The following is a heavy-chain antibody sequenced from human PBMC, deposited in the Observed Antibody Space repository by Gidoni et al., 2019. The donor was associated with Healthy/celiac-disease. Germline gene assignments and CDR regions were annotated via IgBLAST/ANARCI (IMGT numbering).Heavy chain of an antibody. V-gene: IGHV1-46*03. Sequence: VQLVQSGAEVKKPGASVKVSCQASGSTFTSYYMHWVRQAPGQGLEWMGIINPSGGSTSYAQKFQGRVTMTRDTSTSTVYMELSSLRSEDTAVYYCAREAGIAAARGLPSYNWFDPWGQGTLVTVSS. J-gene: IGHJ5*02. CDR2: INPSGGST. CDR3: AREAGIAAARGLPSYNWFDP. D-gene: IGHD6-13*01. CDR1: GSTFTSYY.